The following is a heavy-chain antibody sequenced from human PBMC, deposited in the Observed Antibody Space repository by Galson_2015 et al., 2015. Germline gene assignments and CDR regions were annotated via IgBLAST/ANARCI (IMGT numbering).Heavy chain of an antibody. J-gene: IGHJ4*02. V-gene: IGHV3-33*01. Sequence: SLRLSCAASGFTFSNYGMHWVRQAPGKGLEWVAGLWYDGSNKFYADSVRGRFTISRDNSKNTLDVQMNSLRVDDTAIYYCARDGPGYYYGSGPDYWGQGTLVTVSS. CDR2: LWYDGSNK. D-gene: IGHD3-10*01. CDR1: GFTFSNYG. CDR3: ARDGPGYYYGSGPDY.